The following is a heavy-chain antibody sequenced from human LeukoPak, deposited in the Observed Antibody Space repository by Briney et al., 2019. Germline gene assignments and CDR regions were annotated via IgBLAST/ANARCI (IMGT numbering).Heavy chain of an antibody. CDR2: INSDGSST. Sequence: GGSLRLSCAASGFTFSSYWMHWVRQAPGKGLVWVSRINSDGSSTSYADSVKGRFTISRDNAKNTLYLQMNSLRAEDTAVYYCARDDRDGYNMAGLDYWGQGTLVTVSS. CDR1: GFTFSSYW. D-gene: IGHD5-24*01. J-gene: IGHJ4*02. CDR3: ARDDRDGYNMAGLDY. V-gene: IGHV3-74*01.